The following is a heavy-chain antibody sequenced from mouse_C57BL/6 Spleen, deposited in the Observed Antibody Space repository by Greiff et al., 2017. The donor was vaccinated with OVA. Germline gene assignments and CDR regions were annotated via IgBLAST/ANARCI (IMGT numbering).Heavy chain of an antibody. Sequence: QVHVKQSGAELVRPGASVTLSCKASGYTFTDYEMHWVKQTPVHGLEWIGAIDPETGGTAYNQKFKGKAILTADKSSSTAYMELRSLTSEDSAVYYCTALYAMDYWGQGTSVTVSS. CDR1: GYTFTDYE. J-gene: IGHJ4*01. V-gene: IGHV1-15*01. CDR2: IDPETGGT. CDR3: TALYAMDY.